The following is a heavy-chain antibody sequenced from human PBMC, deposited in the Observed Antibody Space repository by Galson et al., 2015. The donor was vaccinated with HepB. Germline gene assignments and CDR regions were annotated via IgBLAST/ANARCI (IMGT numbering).Heavy chain of an antibody. CDR2: ISSTSGHI. CDR1: GFTFSSYS. D-gene: IGHD4-23*01. V-gene: IGHV3-21*01. CDR3: AREDSYRGNPWGDH. Sequence: LSLSCAASGFTFSSYSMNWVRQAPGKGLEWVSSISSTSGHIYYADSVKGRFAISRDNAKNSLYLQMSSLRVEDTAVYYCAREDSYRGNPWGDHWGQGTLVTVSS. J-gene: IGHJ4*02.